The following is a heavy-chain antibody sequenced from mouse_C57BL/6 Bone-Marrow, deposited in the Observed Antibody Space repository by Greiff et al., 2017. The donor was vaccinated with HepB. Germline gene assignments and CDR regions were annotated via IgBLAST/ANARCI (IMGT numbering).Heavy chain of an antibody. Sequence: VQLQQSGPELVKPGASVKISCKASGYAFSSSWMNWVKQRPGKGLEWIGRIYPGDGDTNYNGKFKGKATLTADKSSSTAYMQLSSLASEDSAVYFCARYPPDYYGSDYWGKGTTLTVSS. J-gene: IGHJ2*01. CDR1: GYAFSSSW. V-gene: IGHV1-82*01. D-gene: IGHD1-1*01. CDR3: ARYPPDYYGSDY. CDR2: IYPGDGDT.